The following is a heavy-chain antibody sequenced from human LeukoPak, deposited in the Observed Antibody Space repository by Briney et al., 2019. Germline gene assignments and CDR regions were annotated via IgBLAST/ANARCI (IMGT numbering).Heavy chain of an antibody. CDR1: GFTFSDYY. V-gene: IGHV3-11*01. CDR3: ARDYYDSSGYYYFDY. CDR2: ISSSGSTI. D-gene: IGHD3-22*01. Sequence: NTGGSLRLSCAASGFTFSDYYMSWIRQAPGKGLEWVSYISSSGSTIYYADSVKGRFTISRDNAKNSLHLQMNSLRAEDTAVYYCARDYYDSSGYYYFDYWGQGTLVTVSS. J-gene: IGHJ4*02.